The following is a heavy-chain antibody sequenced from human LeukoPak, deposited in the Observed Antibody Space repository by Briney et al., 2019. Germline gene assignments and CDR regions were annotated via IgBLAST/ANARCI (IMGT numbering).Heavy chain of an antibody. Sequence: PGRSLRLSCAASGFTFDDYAMHWVRQAPGKGLEWVSGISWNSGSIGYADSVKGRVTISRDNAKNSLYLQMNSLRAEDTALYYCASIPPYDILTGYYLWGQGTLVTVSS. J-gene: IGHJ4*02. CDR3: ASIPPYDILTGYYL. CDR1: GFTFDDYA. D-gene: IGHD3-9*01. CDR2: ISWNSGSI. V-gene: IGHV3-9*01.